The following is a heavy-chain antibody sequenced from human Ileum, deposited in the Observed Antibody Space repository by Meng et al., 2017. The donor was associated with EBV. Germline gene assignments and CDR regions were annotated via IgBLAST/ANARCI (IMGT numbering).Heavy chain of an antibody. V-gene: IGHV4-4*02. CDR2: IYHSGST. CDR1: GGSISSSTW. J-gene: IGHJ4*02. CDR3: ARVGQWLPIDY. Sequence: QVQVKGSGPGLWNPSGTLPLTFPISGGSISSSTWWSWVRQPPGKGLEWIGEIYHSGSTNYNPSLKSRVTISVDKSKNQFSLNLSSVTAADTAVYYCARVGQWLPIDYWGQGTLVTVSS. D-gene: IGHD6-19*01.